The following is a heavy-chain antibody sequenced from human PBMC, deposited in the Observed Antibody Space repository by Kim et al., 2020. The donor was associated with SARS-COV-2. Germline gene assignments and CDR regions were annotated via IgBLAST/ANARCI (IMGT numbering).Heavy chain of an antibody. J-gene: IGHJ4*02. CDR2: INHSGST. CDR3: SRGLGYFVSSGYSCY. Sequence: SETLSLTCAVYGGSFSGYYWSWIRQPPGKGLEWIGEINHSGSTNYNPALKSRVTISVDTSKNQFSLKLSSGTAADTAVYYFSRGLGYFVSSGYSCYSGQGTLVTVSS. V-gene: IGHV4-34*01. CDR1: GGSFSGYY. D-gene: IGHD3-22*01.